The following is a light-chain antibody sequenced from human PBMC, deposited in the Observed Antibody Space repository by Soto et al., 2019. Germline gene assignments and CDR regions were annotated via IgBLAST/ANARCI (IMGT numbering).Light chain of an antibody. CDR2: WSS. CDR3: QQHYSTPFT. Sequence: DIVMTQSPDSLAVSLGERATINCKSSQNVLSSSNNKNYLAWYQQKPGQPPKLLIYWSSTRDSGVPDRFSGGGSGTDFTLTITRLQAEDVAVYYCQQHYSTPFTFGPGTKVDIK. J-gene: IGKJ3*01. V-gene: IGKV4-1*01. CDR1: QNVLSSSNNKNY.